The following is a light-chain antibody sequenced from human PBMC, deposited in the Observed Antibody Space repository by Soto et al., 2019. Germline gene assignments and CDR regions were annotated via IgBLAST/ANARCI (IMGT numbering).Light chain of an antibody. CDR3: QQYGSSPPT. J-gene: IGKJ1*01. Sequence: IVLTQSPGTLSLSPGERTTLSCRASQSISTYLAWYQQKPGQGPRLLIYGASSRATGTPARFSGSGSGTDFTLTINRLEPEDFALYYCQQYGSSPPTFGQGTKVDIK. CDR2: GAS. CDR1: QSISTY. V-gene: IGKV3-20*01.